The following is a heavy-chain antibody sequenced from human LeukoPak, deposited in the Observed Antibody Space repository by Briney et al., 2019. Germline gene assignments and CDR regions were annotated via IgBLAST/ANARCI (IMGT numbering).Heavy chain of an antibody. CDR1: GFTISSNY. J-gene: IGHJ4*02. CDR3: ARASFWFDYSGYYFDS. Sequence: GGSLRLSCAASGFTISSNYMSWVRQPPGKGLEWVSVIYNSGGTYYADSVKGRFTISRDNSKNTVSLQMNSLRAEDTAVYYCARASFWFDYSGYYFDSWGQGTLVTVSS. D-gene: IGHD2-15*01. CDR2: IYNSGGT. V-gene: IGHV3-66*01.